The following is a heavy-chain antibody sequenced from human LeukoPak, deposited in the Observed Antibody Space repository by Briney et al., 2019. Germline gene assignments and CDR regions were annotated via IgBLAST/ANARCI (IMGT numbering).Heavy chain of an antibody. V-gene: IGHV3-23*01. D-gene: IGHD3-3*01. Sequence: PGGSLRLSCAASGFTFSASAMNRVRQAPGKGLEWVSAISGSGGSTYYADSVKGRFSISRDNSRNTLFLQMNSLRAEDTAKYYCAKDLRVLDYWGQGALVTVSS. J-gene: IGHJ4*02. CDR3: AKDLRVLDY. CDR2: ISGSGGST. CDR1: GFTFSASA.